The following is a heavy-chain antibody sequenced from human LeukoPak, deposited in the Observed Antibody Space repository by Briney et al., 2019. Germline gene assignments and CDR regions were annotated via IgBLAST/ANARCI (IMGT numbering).Heavy chain of an antibody. V-gene: IGHV3-21*01. Sequence: GGSLRLSCAASGFTFSSYSMNWVRQAPGKWLEWVSSISSSSNYIYYADSMKGRFTISRDNARNSLYLQMNSLRAEDTAVYYCARAVYCSGGSCHTTPYYVDYWGQGSLVTVSS. CDR3: ARAVYCSGGSCHTTPYYVDY. CDR2: ISSSSNYI. D-gene: IGHD2-15*01. J-gene: IGHJ4*02. CDR1: GFTFSSYS.